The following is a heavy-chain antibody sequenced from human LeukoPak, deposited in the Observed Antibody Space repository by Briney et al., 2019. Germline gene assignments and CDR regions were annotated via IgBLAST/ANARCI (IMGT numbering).Heavy chain of an antibody. Sequence: ASVKVSCKASGYTFTNYAINWVRQAPGQGLEWMGWINPNSGGTNYAQKFQGRVTMTRDTSISTAYMELSRLRSDDTAVYYCAREPGAVNWFDPWGQGTLVTVSS. CDR3: AREPGAVNWFDP. J-gene: IGHJ5*02. CDR2: INPNSGGT. D-gene: IGHD1-14*01. CDR1: GYTFTNYA. V-gene: IGHV1-2*02.